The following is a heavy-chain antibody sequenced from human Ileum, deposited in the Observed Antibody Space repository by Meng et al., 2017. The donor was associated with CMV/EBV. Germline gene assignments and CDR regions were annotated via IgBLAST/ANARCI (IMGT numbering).Heavy chain of an antibody. CDR1: GGSISSYY. D-gene: IGHD3-22*01. V-gene: IGHV4-59*01. CDR3: ASDGGYDSSGYYDY. CDR2: IYYSGGT. Sequence: GSLRLSCTVSGGSISSYYWSWIRQPPGKGLEGSGYIYYSGGTNYNPSLKSRVTISVDTSKNQFSLKLSSVTAADTAVYYCASDGGYDSSGYYDYWGQGTLVTVSS. J-gene: IGHJ4*02.